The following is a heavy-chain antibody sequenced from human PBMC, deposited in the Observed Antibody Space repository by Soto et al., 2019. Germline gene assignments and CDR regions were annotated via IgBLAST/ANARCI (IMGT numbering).Heavy chain of an antibody. D-gene: IGHD3-22*01. J-gene: IGHJ4*01. V-gene: IGHV4-59*01. CDR3: TTDSYTTIIIVRFDY. CDR2: IYYSGST. CDR1: GGSISSYY. Sequence: SETLSLTCTVSGGSISSYYWSWIRQPPGKGLEWIGYIYYSGSTNYNPSLKSRVTISADTSKNQFSLKLSSVTAADTAVYYCTTDSYTTIIIVRFDYWGHGTLVTVSS.